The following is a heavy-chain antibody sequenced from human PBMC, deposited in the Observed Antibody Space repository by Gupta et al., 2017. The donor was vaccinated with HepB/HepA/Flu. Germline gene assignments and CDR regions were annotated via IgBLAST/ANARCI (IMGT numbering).Heavy chain of an antibody. D-gene: IGHD4-23*01. V-gene: IGHV1-2*02. CDR2: ISPIRNAT. CDR1: GYSFTGYY. Sequence: QVQLVQSGAEMKKPGASVKVSCKLSGYSFTGYYIHWVRQAPGQGLEWMGWISPIRNATRYAQKFQGRVTLTKDTSISTAYMELSSLRSDDTAVYYCARDRNNGGELDYWGQGTLVTVSS. J-gene: IGHJ4*02. CDR3: ARDRNNGGELDY.